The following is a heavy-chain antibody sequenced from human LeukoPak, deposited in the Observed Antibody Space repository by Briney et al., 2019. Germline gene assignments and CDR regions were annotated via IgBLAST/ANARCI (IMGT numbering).Heavy chain of an antibody. D-gene: IGHD5-12*01. CDR1: GGSISSGGYS. V-gene: IGHV4-30-2*01. CDR2: IYHSGST. J-gene: IGHJ4*02. Sequence: SEALSLTCAVSGGSISSGGYSWSWIRQPPGKGLEWIGYIYHSGSTYYNPSLKSRATISVDRSKNQFSLKLSSATAADTAVYYCARGVYSGYDFGFDYWGQGTLVTVSS. CDR3: ARGVYSGYDFGFDY.